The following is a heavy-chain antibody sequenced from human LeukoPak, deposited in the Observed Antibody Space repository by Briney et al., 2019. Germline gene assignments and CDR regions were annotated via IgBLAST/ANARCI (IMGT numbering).Heavy chain of an antibody. CDR1: GGSISSSSYY. V-gene: IGHV4-39*07. D-gene: IGHD6-6*01. J-gene: IGHJ3*02. CDR3: ARNRQLVNNDADDAFDI. CDR2: IYYSGST. Sequence: SETLSLTCTVSGGSISSSSYYWGWIRQPPGKGLEWIGSIYYSGSTYYNPSLKSRVTISVDTSKNQFFLKLSSVTAADTAVYHCARNRQLVNNDADDAFDIWGQGTMVTVSS.